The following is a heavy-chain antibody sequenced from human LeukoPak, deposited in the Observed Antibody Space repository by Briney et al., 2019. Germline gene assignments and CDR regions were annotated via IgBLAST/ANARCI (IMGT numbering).Heavy chain of an antibody. CDR3: ARGLDNWNVYIFDY. CDR1: SGSFSGYY. Sequence: SEALSLTCAVYSGSFSGYYWSWIRQPPGKGLEWIGEINHSGSTNYNPSLKSRVTISVDTSKNQFSLKLSSVTAADTAVYYCARGLDNWNVYIFDYWGLGTLVTVSS. J-gene: IGHJ4*02. V-gene: IGHV4-34*01. CDR2: INHSGST. D-gene: IGHD1-20*01.